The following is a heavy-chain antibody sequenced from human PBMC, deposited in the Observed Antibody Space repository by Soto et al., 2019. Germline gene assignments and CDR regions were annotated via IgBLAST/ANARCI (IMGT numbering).Heavy chain of an antibody. J-gene: IGHJ3*02. CDR1: GFTISDHY. V-gene: IGHV3-72*01. Sequence: GGSLRLSCAASGFTISDHYMDWVRQAPGKGLEWVGRTRNKANSYTTEYAASVKGRFTISRNDSKNSLYLQMNSLKTEDTAVDYCASRDDAFDIWGQGTMVTVSS. CDR2: TRNKANSYTT. CDR3: ASRDDAFDI.